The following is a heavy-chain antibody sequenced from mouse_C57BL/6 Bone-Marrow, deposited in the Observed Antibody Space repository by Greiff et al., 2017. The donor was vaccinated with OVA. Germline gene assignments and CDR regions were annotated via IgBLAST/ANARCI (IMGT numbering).Heavy chain of an antibody. CDR1: GYAFTNYL. D-gene: IGHD1-1*01. CDR3: ARFCATVSPGYCDV. V-gene: IGHV1-54*01. CDR2: LNPGSGGT. J-gene: IGHJ1*03. Sequence: QVQLKQSGAELVRPGTSVKVSCKASGYAFTNYLIEWVKQRPGQGLEWIGVLNPGSGGTNYNEKFKGKATLTADKSSSTAYMQLSSLTSEDSAVYFCARFCATVSPGYCDVWGTGTTVTVSA.